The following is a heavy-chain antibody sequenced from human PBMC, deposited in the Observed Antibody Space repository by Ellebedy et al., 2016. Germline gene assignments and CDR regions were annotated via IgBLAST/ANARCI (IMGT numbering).Heavy chain of an antibody. Sequence: GSLRLXXAVYGGSFSGYYWSWIRQPPGKGLEWIGEINHSGSTNYNPSLKSRVTISVDTSKNQFSLKLSSVTAADTAVYYCARARPPYSYAHNHETYYYYYYMDVWGKGTTVTVSS. CDR3: ARARPPYSYAHNHETYYYYYYMDV. CDR2: INHSGST. D-gene: IGHD5-18*01. CDR1: GGSFSGYY. V-gene: IGHV4-34*01. J-gene: IGHJ6*03.